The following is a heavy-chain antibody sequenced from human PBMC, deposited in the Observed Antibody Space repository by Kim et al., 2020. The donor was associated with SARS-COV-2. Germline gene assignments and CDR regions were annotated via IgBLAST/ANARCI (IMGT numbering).Heavy chain of an antibody. D-gene: IGHD5-12*01. J-gene: IGHJ4*02. CDR3: TTGGWAKGRDGYTMGDY. Sequence: VKGRFTISRDDSKNTLYLQMNSLKTEDTAVYYCTTGGWAKGRDGYTMGDYWGQGTLVTVSS. V-gene: IGHV3-15*01.